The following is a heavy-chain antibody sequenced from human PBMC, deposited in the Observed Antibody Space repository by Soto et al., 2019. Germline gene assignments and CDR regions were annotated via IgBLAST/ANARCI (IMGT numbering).Heavy chain of an antibody. CDR1: GFTFSSYA. V-gene: IGHV3-23*01. D-gene: IGHD1-26*01. J-gene: IGHJ5*02. CDR2: ISGSGGST. Sequence: PGGSLRLSXAASGFTFSSYAMSWVRQAPGKGLEWVSAISGSGGSTYYADSVKGRFTISRDNSKNTLYLQMNSLRAEDTAVYYCAKVSENGVGVSNFDPWGQGTLVTVSS. CDR3: AKVSENGVGVSNFDP.